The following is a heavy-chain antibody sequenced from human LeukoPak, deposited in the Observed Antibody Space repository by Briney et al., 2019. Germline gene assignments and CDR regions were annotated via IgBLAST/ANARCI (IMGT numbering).Heavy chain of an antibody. Sequence: PSETLSLTCTVSGGSISSYYWSWIRQPPGKGLEWIGYIYYSGSTNYNPSLKSRATISVDTSKNQFSLKLSSVTAADTAVYYCASSSAYCSGGSCYFDYWGQGTLVTVSS. V-gene: IGHV4-59*08. CDR2: IYYSGST. J-gene: IGHJ4*02. CDR1: GGSISSYY. CDR3: ASSSAYCSGGSCYFDY. D-gene: IGHD2-15*01.